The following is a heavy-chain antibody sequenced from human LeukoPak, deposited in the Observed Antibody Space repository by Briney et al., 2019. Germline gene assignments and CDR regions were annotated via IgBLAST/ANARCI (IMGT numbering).Heavy chain of an antibody. J-gene: IGHJ4*02. Sequence: GGSLRLSCSASGFTFSSYAMHWVRQAPGKGLEYVSAISSNGGSTYYADSVKGRFTIPRDNSKNTLYLQMSSLRAEDTAVYYCVKGKIWFGELPFFDYWGQGTLVTVSS. CDR3: VKGKIWFGELPFFDY. V-gene: IGHV3-64D*06. CDR2: ISSNGGST. D-gene: IGHD3-10*01. CDR1: GFTFSSYA.